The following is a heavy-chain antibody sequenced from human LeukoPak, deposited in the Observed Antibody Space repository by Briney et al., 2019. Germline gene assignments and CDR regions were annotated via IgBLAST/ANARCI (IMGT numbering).Heavy chain of an antibody. CDR2: IYYSGST. J-gene: IGHJ4*02. CDR3: ARHGDAVAGIFDY. V-gene: IGHV4-59*08. CDR1: GGTISSYY. Sequence: SETLSLTCTVSGGTISSYYWSWIRQPPGKGLEWIGYIYYSGSTNYNPSLKSRVTISVDTSKNQFSLKLSSVTAADTAVYYCARHGDAVAGIFDYWGQGTLVTVSS. D-gene: IGHD6-19*01.